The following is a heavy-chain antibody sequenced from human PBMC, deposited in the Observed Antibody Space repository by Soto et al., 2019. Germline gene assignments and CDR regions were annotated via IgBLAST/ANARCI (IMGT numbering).Heavy chain of an antibody. CDR2: INPSGGST. J-gene: IGHJ6*02. V-gene: IGHV1-46*01. CDR1: GYTFTSYY. CDR3: ARGITYYDILTGYPPLTPYYYYGMDV. Sequence: ASVKVSCKASGYTFTSYYMHWVRQAPGQGLEWMGIINPSGGSTSYAQKFQGRVTMTRDTSTSTVYMELSSLRSEDTAVYYCARGITYYDILTGYPPLTPYYYYGMDVWGQGTTVTVSS. D-gene: IGHD3-9*01.